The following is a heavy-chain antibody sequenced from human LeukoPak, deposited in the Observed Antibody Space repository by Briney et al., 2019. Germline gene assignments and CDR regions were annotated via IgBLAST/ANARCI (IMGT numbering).Heavy chain of an antibody. CDR3: AKGALEWLLGIDY. CDR2: ISYDGSNK. CDR1: GFTFSSYA. J-gene: IGHJ4*02. V-gene: IGHV3-30-3*01. Sequence: PGGSLRLSCAASGFTFSSYAMHWVRQAPGKGLEWVAVISYDGSNKYYADSVKGRFTIFRDNSKNTLYLQVNSLRAEDTAVYYCAKGALEWLLGIDYWGQGTLVTVSS. D-gene: IGHD3-3*01.